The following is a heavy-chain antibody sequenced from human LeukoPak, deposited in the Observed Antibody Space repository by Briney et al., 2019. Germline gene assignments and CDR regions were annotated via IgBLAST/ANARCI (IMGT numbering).Heavy chain of an antibody. CDR1: GFTFSSYW. Sequence: PGGSLRLSCAASGFTFSSYWMHWVRQAPGKGLVWVSRMNNDGSSTIYADSVKGRFTISRDNAKNTLYLQMNSLRAEDTAVYYCAKETGDTYTYVSDSWGQGTLVTVSS. CDR3: AKETGDTYTYVSDS. D-gene: IGHD2-2*02. V-gene: IGHV3-74*01. J-gene: IGHJ4*02. CDR2: MNNDGSST.